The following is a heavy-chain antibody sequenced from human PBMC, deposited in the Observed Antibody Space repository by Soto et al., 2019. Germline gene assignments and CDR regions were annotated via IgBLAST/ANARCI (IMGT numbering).Heavy chain of an antibody. V-gene: IGHV3-48*03. Sequence: GGSLRLSCAASGFTFSHYEMNWVRQAPGKGLEWISNIRSNDETIYYSDSVKGRFTMSRDNARDSLYLQMHSLRADDTAVYFCARETTHDAIDIWGQGTMVTVSS. CDR1: GFTFSHYE. D-gene: IGHD4-17*01. J-gene: IGHJ3*02. CDR3: ARETTHDAIDI. CDR2: IRSNDETI.